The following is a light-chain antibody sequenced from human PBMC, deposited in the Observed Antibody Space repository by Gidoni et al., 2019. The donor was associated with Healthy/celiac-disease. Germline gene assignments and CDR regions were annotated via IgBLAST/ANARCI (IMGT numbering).Light chain of an antibody. CDR2: AAS. Sequence: DPVSITCRASQGISSYLAWYQQKPGKAPKLLIYAASTLESGVPSRFSGSGSGTEFTLTISSLQPEDFATYYCQQLNSYPLFGGGTKVEIK. V-gene: IGKV1-9*01. CDR3: QQLNSYPL. CDR1: QGISSY. J-gene: IGKJ4*01.